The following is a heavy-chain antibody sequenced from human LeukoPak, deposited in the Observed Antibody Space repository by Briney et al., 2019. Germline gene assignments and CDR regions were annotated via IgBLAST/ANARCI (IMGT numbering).Heavy chain of an antibody. CDR1: GFTFRSYG. V-gene: IGHV3-23*01. J-gene: IGHJ6*04. CDR2: ISGSGVNT. D-gene: IGHD3-10*02. CDR3: AELGITMIGGV. Sequence: GGSLRLSCAASGFTFRSYGMTWVRQAPGKGLEWVSTISGSGVNTYYADSVKGRFTISRDNAENSLYLQMNSLRAEDTAVYHCAELGITMIGGVWGKGTTVTISS.